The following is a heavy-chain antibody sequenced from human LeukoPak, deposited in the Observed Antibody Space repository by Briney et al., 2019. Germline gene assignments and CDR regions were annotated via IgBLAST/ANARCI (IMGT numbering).Heavy chain of an antibody. CDR3: AKEKEDDSSGYSYFDY. D-gene: IGHD3-22*01. CDR2: ISYDGSNK. J-gene: IGHJ4*02. V-gene: IGHV3-30*18. Sequence: GGSLRLSCAASGFSFSAYSMNWVRQAPGKGLEWVAVISYDGSNKYYADSVKGRFTISRDNSKNTLYLQMNSLRAEDTAVYYCAKEKEDDSSGYSYFDYWGQGTLVTVSS. CDR1: GFSFSAYS.